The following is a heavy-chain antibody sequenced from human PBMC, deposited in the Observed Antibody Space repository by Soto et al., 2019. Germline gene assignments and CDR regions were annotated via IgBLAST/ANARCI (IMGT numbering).Heavy chain of an antibody. J-gene: IGHJ4*02. Sequence: QVQLVQSGAEVKKPGSSVKVSCKDSGGTFSSYAITWVRQAPGPGLEWMGGIIPIFGTADYAQKFQGRVTITADESTSTAYMELSSLRSEDTAVYYCAGSYDSSGYYYRGLDYWAQGTLFTFSS. CDR2: IIPIFGTA. CDR1: GGTFSSYA. D-gene: IGHD3-22*01. CDR3: AGSYDSSGYYYRGLDY. V-gene: IGHV1-69*12.